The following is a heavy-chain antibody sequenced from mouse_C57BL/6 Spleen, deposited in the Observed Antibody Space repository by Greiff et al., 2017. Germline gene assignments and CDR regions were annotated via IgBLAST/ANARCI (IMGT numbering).Heavy chain of an antibody. V-gene: IGHV1-66*01. CDR1: GYSFTSYY. CDR3: ASAPFYWYFDV. Sequence: VQLQQSGPELVKPGASVKISCKASGYSFTSYYIHWVKQRPGQGLEWIGWIYPGSGNTKYNEKFKGKATLTADTSSSTAYMQLSSLTSEDSAVYYCASAPFYWYFDVWGTGTTVTVSS. J-gene: IGHJ1*03. CDR2: IYPGSGNT.